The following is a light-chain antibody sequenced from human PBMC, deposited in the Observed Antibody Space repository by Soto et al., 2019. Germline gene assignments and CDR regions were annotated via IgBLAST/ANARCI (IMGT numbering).Light chain of an antibody. V-gene: IGKV3-20*01. CDR1: QSVSSSY. CDR2: GAS. J-gene: IGKJ1*01. CDR3: QQYGSSIT. Sequence: IVWTQSPGTLSLSPRARATLSCRASQSVSSSYLAWYQQKPGQAPRLLIYGASSRATGIPDRFSGSGSGTDFTLTINRLEPEDFAVYYCQQYGSSITFGQGTKVDIK.